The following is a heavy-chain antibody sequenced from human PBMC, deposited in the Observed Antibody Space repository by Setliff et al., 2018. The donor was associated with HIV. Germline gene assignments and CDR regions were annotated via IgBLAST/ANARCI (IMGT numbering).Heavy chain of an antibody. D-gene: IGHD3-9*01. CDR2: INHSGST. V-gene: IGHV4-34*01. CDR3: ARSDILTGKIKSFDY. CDR1: GGSFSGYY. Sequence: SETLSLTCAVYGGSFSGYYWSWIRQPPGKGLEWIGEINHSGSTNYNPSLKSRVTISADTSKNQFSLKLSSVTAADTAVYYCARSDILTGKIKSFDYWGQGTLVTVSS. J-gene: IGHJ4*02.